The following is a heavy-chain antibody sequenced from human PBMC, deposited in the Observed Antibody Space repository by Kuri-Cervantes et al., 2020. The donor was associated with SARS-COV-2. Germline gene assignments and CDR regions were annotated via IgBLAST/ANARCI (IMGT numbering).Heavy chain of an antibody. CDR3: ATGGQRFDP. V-gene: IGHV4-61*01. CDR2: IYYSGNT. Sequence: ESLKISCAVSGYSISSGYYWSWIRQPPGKGLEWIGFIYYSGNTNYNPSLKSRVTISVDTSKNQFSLKVSSVTAADTAVYYCATGGQRFDPWGQGTLVTVSS. CDR1: GYSISSGYY. J-gene: IGHJ5*02.